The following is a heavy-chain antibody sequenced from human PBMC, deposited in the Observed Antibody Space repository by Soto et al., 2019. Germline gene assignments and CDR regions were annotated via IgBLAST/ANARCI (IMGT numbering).Heavy chain of an antibody. J-gene: IGHJ4*01. D-gene: IGHD3-10*01. CDR1: GFPSSTYGFSTYA. V-gene: IGHV3-23*01. CDR3: AKGTSSEFLLSFDG. Sequence: EVQLLQSGGGLVQPGGSLRLSCLASGFPSSTYGFSTYAMTWVRQPPGKGLEWVSVITGSGGHSYYADSVKGRFTISRDNSRNTLFLQMDSLRADDTAVYFCAKGTSSEFLLSFDGWGHGTLVTVSS. CDR2: ITGSGGHS.